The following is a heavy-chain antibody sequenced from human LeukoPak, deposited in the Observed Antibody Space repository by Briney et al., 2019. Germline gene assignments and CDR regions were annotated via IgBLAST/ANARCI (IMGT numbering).Heavy chain of an antibody. CDR3: ASHPLGGRVY. D-gene: IGHD3-16*01. J-gene: IGHJ4*02. CDR1: GGSISSSSSY. Sequence: SETLSLTCTVSGGSISSSSSYCGWIRQPPGKGLEWIGSIYYSGSTYYNPSLKSRVTISVDTSKSQFSLKLSSVTAADTAVYYCASHPLGGRVYWGQGTLVTVSS. V-gene: IGHV4-39*01. CDR2: IYYSGST.